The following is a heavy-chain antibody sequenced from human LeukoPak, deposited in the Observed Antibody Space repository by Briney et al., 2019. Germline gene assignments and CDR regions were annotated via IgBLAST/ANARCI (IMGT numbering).Heavy chain of an antibody. CDR1: RFTFSNYA. J-gene: IGHJ4*02. CDR2: ISGSGDST. CDR3: AKRLSFGVAIGDFDY. D-gene: IGHD3-3*01. V-gene: IGHV3-23*01. Sequence: GGSLRLSFAASRFTFSNYALSWVPHAPGEGGEGVSRISGSGDSTYYADSVKGRFTISRDSSMETLYLQMNSLRAEDTATYFCAKRLSFGVAIGDFDYWGQGTLVTVSS.